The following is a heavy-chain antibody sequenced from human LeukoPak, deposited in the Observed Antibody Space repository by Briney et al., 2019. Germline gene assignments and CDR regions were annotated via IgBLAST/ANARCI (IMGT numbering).Heavy chain of an antibody. CDR1: GFTVSNNY. CDR3: ARLAVAYFDS. Sequence: GGSLRLSCAASGFTVSNNYMSWVRQAPGKGLEWVSVIYSGGSTYYPDSVKGRFTISRDNSKNTLYLQMNSLRADDTAVYYCARLAVAYFDSWGQGTLVTVSS. V-gene: IGHV3-66*04. J-gene: IGHJ4*02. CDR2: IYSGGST. D-gene: IGHD6-19*01.